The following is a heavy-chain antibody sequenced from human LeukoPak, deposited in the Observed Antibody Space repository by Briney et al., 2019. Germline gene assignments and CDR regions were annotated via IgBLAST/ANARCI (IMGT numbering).Heavy chain of an antibody. V-gene: IGHV4-38-2*02. CDR3: ARHIYDSSGYYENLYYFDY. CDR2: IYYSGST. Sequence: SETLSLTCTVSGYSISSGYYWGWIRQPPGKGLEWIGSIYYSGSTYYNPSLKSRVTISVDTSKNQFSLKLSSVTAADTAVYYCARHIYDSSGYYENLYYFDYWGQGTLVTVSS. J-gene: IGHJ4*02. D-gene: IGHD3-22*01. CDR1: GYSISSGYY.